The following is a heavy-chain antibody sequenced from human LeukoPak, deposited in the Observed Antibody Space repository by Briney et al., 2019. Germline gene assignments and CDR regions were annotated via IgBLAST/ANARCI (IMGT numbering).Heavy chain of an antibody. J-gene: IGHJ3*02. CDR2: IIPIFGTA. D-gene: IGHD6-6*01. CDR1: GGTFSSYA. V-gene: IGHV1-69*05. Sequence: SVKVSCKASGGTFSSYAISWVRQAPGQGLEWMGGIIPIFGTANYAQKFQGRATITTDESTSTAYMELSSLRSEDTAVYYCAREDQYSSSRPRAFDIWGQGTMVTVSS. CDR3: AREDQYSSSRPRAFDI.